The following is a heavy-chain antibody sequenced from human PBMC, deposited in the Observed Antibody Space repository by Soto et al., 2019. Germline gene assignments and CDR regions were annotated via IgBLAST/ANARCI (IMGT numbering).Heavy chain of an antibody. V-gene: IGHV4-59*08. Sequence: SETLSLTCTVSGGSISSYYWSWIRQPPGKGLEWIGYIYYSGSTNYNPSLKSRVTISVDTSKNQFSLKLSSVTAADTAVYYFARHAATLSGIAAAGPFDYWGQGTLVTVSS. CDR2: IYYSGST. J-gene: IGHJ4*02. CDR3: ARHAATLSGIAAAGPFDY. CDR1: GGSISSYY. D-gene: IGHD6-13*01.